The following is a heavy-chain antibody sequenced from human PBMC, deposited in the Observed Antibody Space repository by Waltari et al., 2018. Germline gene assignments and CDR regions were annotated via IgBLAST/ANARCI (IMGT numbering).Heavy chain of an antibody. J-gene: IGHJ4*02. V-gene: IGHV3-7*01. CDR3: ARDHDSGSYPLDY. D-gene: IGHD1-26*01. CDR1: GFTFSRYW. CDR2: IKQDGSEK. Sequence: EVQLVESGGGLVQTGGSLRLSCAASGFTFSRYWVSWVRQAPGKGLEWVAKIKQDGSEKYYVDSVKGRFTISRDNAKNSLYLQMNSLRAEDTAVNYCARDHDSGSYPLDYWGQGTLVTVSS.